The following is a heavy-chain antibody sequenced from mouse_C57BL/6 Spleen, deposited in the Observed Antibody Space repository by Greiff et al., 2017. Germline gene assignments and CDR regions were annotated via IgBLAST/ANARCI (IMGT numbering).Heavy chain of an antibody. V-gene: IGHV1-80*01. CDR3: ARGGYYGSSSDY. CDR1: GYAFSSYW. CDR2: IYPGDGDT. D-gene: IGHD1-1*01. Sequence: QVQLKQSGAELVKPGASVKISCKASGYAFSSYWMNWVKQRPGKGLEWIGQIYPGDGDTNYNGKFKGKATLTADKSSSTAYMQLSSLTSEDSAVYFCARGGYYGSSSDYWGQGTTLTVSS. J-gene: IGHJ2*01.